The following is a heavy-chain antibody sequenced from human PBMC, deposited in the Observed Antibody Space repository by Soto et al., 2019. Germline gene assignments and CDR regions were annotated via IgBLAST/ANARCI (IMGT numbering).Heavy chain of an antibody. V-gene: IGHV4-39*01. CDR1: GGSVDRGDYY. Sequence: PSETLSLTCTVSGGSVDRGDYYWSWIRQPPGKGLEWIGEINHSGSTNYNPSLKSRVTISVDTSKNQFSLKLSSVTAADTAVYYCARLATVVVVPAARDYGMDVWGQGTTVTVSS. CDR2: INHSGST. CDR3: ARLATVVVVPAARDYGMDV. J-gene: IGHJ6*02. D-gene: IGHD2-2*01.